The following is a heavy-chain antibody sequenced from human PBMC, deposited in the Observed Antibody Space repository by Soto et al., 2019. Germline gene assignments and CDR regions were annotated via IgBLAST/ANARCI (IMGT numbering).Heavy chain of an antibody. CDR2: IYPSGRA. V-gene: IGHV4-4*07. CDR1: GGSITNHY. D-gene: IGHD5-18*01. Sequence: QVQLQESGPRLVTPSETLTLTCSLSGGSITNHYWGWIRQPPGKGLEFIGRIYPSGRAHYNPSLQRRATMSVDTSKNQLSLKVNAVTAADTAIYYCARDEDGNTAVDYWYFDLWGRGTLVTVSS. CDR3: ARDEDGNTAVDYWYFDL. J-gene: IGHJ2*01.